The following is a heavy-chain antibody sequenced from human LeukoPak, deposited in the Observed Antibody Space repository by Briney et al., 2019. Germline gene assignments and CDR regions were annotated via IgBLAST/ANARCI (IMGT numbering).Heavy chain of an antibody. CDR3: ARGRLATVVTPSISADFDY. CDR1: GGSFSNFY. D-gene: IGHD4-23*01. V-gene: IGHV4-34*01. J-gene: IGHJ4*02. Sequence: SETLSLTCAVFGGSFSNFYWTWIRQPPGKGLEWIGEINHSGRTNCNPSLKSRVSISVDTSRNQVSLKLTSVTAADTAVYYCARGRLATVVTPSISADFDYWGQGTLVTVSS. CDR2: INHSGRT.